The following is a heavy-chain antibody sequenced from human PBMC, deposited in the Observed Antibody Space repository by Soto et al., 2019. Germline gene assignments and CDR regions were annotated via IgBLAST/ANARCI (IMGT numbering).Heavy chain of an antibody. J-gene: IGHJ5*02. CDR1: GFTVSSDY. V-gene: IGHV3-53*02. D-gene: IGHD2-8*01. Sequence: EVQVVETGGGLIQPGGSLRLSGAVSGFTVSSDYMSWVRQPPGKGPEWVSDIYSGGSTYYADSVKGRFTISRDNSKNTLYLQMNSLRAEDTAVYYCARERDGHNPNWFDLWGQGTLVTVSS. CDR3: ARERDGHNPNWFDL. CDR2: IYSGGST.